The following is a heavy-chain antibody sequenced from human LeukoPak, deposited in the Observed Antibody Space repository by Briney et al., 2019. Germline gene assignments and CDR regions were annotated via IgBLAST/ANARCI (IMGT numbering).Heavy chain of an antibody. CDR3: ARKMKTGDRVGTFDI. V-gene: IGHV3-21*01. CDR2: IGTDGSYI. CDR1: GFTFSSHS. D-gene: IGHD1-1*01. J-gene: IGHJ3*02. Sequence: PGGSLRLSCAASGFTFSSHSMSWVRQAPMKGLEWVSSIGTDGSYIYYADSVQGRFTISRDNAKNSLYLQMNSLTAEDTAVYYCARKMKTGDRVGTFDIWGQGTMVTVSS.